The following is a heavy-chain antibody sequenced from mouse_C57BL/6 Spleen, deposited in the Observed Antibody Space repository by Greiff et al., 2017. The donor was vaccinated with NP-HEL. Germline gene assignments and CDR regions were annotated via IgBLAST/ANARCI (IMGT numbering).Heavy chain of an antibody. J-gene: IGHJ1*03. D-gene: IGHD1-1*01. CDR1: GYTFTDYN. Sequence: VQLQQSGPELVKPGASVKMSCKASGYTFTDYNMHWVKQSHGKSLEWIGYINPNNGGTSYNQKFKGKATLTVNKSSSTAYMELRSLTSEDSAVYYCARWNYGSSYDWYFDVWGTGTTVTVSS. CDR3: ARWNYGSSYDWYFDV. CDR2: INPNNGGT. V-gene: IGHV1-22*01.